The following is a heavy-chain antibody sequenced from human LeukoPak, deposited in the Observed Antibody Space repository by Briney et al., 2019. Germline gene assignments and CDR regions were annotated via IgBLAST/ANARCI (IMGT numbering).Heavy chain of an antibody. J-gene: IGHJ6*02. D-gene: IGHD2-2*01. CDR1: GGSISSYY. CDR2: IYYSGST. Sequence: SETPSLTCTVSGGSISSYYWSWIRQPPGKGLEWIGYIYYSGSTNYNPSLKSRVTISVDTSKNQFSLKLSSVTAADTAVYYCARSRSALYCSSTSCSPGYYYGMDVWGQGTTVTVSS. V-gene: IGHV4-59*01. CDR3: ARSRSALYCSSTSCSPGYYYGMDV.